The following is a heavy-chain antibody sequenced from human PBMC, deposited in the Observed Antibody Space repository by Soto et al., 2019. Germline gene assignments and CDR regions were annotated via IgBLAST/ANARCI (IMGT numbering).Heavy chain of an antibody. CDR2: IYYSGST. J-gene: IGHJ5*02. D-gene: IGHD3-3*01. V-gene: IGHV4-59*01. Sequence: SETLSLTCTVSGGSISSYYWSWIRQPPGKGLEWIGYIYYSGSTNYNPSLKSRVTISVDTSKNQFSLKLSPVTAADTAVYYCARGNDFWRRHLDPWGQGTLVTVSS. CDR1: GGSISSYY. CDR3: ARGNDFWRRHLDP.